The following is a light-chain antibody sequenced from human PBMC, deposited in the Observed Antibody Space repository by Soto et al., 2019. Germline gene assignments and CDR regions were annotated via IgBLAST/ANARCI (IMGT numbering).Light chain of an antibody. CDR2: KAS. Sequence: DIQMTQSPSTLSASVGDRVNITCRASQSISSWLAWYQQKPGKAPKLLIYKASSLESGVPSRFSGSGSGTEFTLTISSLQPDDFATYYCQQYNSSPWTFGQGTNVEIK. J-gene: IGKJ1*01. CDR3: QQYNSSPWT. CDR1: QSISSW. V-gene: IGKV1-5*03.